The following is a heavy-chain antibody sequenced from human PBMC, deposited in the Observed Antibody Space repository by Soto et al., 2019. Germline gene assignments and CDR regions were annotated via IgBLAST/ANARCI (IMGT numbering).Heavy chain of an antibody. CDR2: IIPILGIA. Sequence: WASVKVACKASGGTFSSYTISWVRQAPGEGLEWTGRIIPILGIANYAQKFQGRVTITADKSTSTAYMELSSLRSEDTAVYYCVRDSTGTTIIIDHWGQGTLVTVSS. D-gene: IGHD1-7*01. J-gene: IGHJ4*02. CDR1: GGTFSSYT. CDR3: VRDSTGTTIIIDH. V-gene: IGHV1-69*04.